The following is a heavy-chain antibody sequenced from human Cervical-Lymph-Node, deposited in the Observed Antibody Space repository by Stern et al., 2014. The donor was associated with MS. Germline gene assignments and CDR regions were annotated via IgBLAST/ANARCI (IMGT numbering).Heavy chain of an antibody. CDR2: IIPLFGTA. CDR3: ARSGDYSFYYYGMDV. J-gene: IGHJ6*02. Sequence: VQLVQSGAEVKKPGSSVKVSCTASGGTFSSYAISWVRQAPGQGLEWMGGIIPLFGTANYAQKFQGRVTITADESTSTAYMELSSLRSEDTAVYYCARSGDYSFYYYGMDVWGQGTTVTVSS. CDR1: GGTFSSYA. V-gene: IGHV1-69*01. D-gene: IGHD4-17*01.